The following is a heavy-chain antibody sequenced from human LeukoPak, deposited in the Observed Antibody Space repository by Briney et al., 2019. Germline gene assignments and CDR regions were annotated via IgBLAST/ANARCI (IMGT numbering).Heavy chain of an antibody. Sequence: PGGSLRLSCAASGFTFSNAWMSWVRQAPGKGLEWVSSISSSSSYIYYADSVKGRFTISRDNAKNSLYLQMNSLRAEDTAVYYCARELGIVVVPAALPPDYWGQGTLVTVSS. J-gene: IGHJ4*02. CDR3: ARELGIVVVPAALPPDY. CDR1: GFTFSNAW. D-gene: IGHD2-2*03. V-gene: IGHV3-21*01. CDR2: ISSSSSYI.